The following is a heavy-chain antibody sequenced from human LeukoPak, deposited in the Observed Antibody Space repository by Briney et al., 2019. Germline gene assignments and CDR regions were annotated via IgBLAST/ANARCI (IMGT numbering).Heavy chain of an antibody. J-gene: IGHJ5*02. CDR3: ARCYPQYYYDSSGRFDP. D-gene: IGHD3-22*01. Sequence: SETLSLTCTVSGGSISSGDYYWSWIRQPPGKGLEWIGYIYYSGSTYYNPSLKSRVTISVDTSKNQFSLKLSSVTAADTAVYYCARCYPQYYYDSSGRFDPWGQGTLVTVSS. CDR2: IYYSGST. CDR1: GGSISSGDYY. V-gene: IGHV4-30-4*02.